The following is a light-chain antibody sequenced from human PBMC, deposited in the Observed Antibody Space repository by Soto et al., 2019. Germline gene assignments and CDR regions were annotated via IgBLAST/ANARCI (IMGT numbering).Light chain of an antibody. CDR1: QRIDNY. Sequence: DIQMTQSPSSLSAAAGDRVTITCRASQRIDNYLNWYQHKPGEAPKLLIFAASSLQRGVPSRFSGSGSGTDFTLTISSLQREDFATYYCQQTYNPPPTFGQGTKVEIK. CDR2: AAS. V-gene: IGKV1-39*01. J-gene: IGKJ1*01. CDR3: QQTYNPPPT.